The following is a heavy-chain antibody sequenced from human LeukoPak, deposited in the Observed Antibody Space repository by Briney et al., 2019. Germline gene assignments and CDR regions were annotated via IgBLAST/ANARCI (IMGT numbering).Heavy chain of an antibody. CDR2: MYSSENA. J-gene: IGHJ4*02. CDR3: ARAPDDIRGYYPLDY. CDR1: GVSISNFH. Sequence: PSETLSLTCAVSGVSISNFHWSWIRQSAGKGLEWIGRMYSSENANYNPSLKSRVTMSLDASKNQFSLKLSSVTAADTAVYYCARAPDDIRGYYPLDYWGQGTLVTVSS. V-gene: IGHV4-59*10. D-gene: IGHD3-22*01.